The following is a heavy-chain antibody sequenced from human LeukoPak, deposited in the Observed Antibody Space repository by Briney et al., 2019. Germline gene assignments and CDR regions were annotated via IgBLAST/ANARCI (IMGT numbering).Heavy chain of an antibody. CDR1: GDSISSYY. CDR2: IYTSGGT. D-gene: IGHD6-6*01. J-gene: IGHJ4*02. CDR3: ARLTRLSTSPDRYYLDY. Sequence: PSETLSLTCTVSGDSISSYYWSWIRQPPGQGLEWIGYIYTSGGTNYIPSLKGRVTISIDTSKNQFSLTLSSVTAADSAGYYCARLTRLSTSPDRYYLDYWGQGTLVTVYS. V-gene: IGHV4-4*09.